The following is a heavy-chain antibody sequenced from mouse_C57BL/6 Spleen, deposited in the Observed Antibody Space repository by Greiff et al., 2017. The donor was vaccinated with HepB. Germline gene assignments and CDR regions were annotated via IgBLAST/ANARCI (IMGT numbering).Heavy chain of an antibody. CDR1: GYTFTDYE. V-gene: IGHV1-15*01. J-gene: IGHJ4*01. D-gene: IGHD2-4*01. Sequence: QVQLQQSGAELVRPGASVTLSCKASGYTFTDYEMHWVKQTPVHGLEWIGAIDPETGGTAYNQKFKGKAILTADKSSSTAYMELRSLTSEDSAVYYCTREGVDEYDGNYAMDDWGQGTSVTVSS. CDR2: IDPETGGT. CDR3: TREGVDEYDGNYAMDD.